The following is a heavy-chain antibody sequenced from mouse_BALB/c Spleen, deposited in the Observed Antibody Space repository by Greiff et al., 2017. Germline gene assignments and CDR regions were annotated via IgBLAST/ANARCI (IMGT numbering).Heavy chain of an antibody. D-gene: IGHD2-4*01. V-gene: IGHV1-7*01. Sequence: VKLQQSGAELAKPGASVKMSCKASGYTFTSYWMHWVKQRPGQGLEWIGYINPSTGYTEYNQKFKDKATLTADKSSSTAYMQLSSLTSEDSAVYYCANYDYDGFAYWGQGTLVTVSA. CDR3: ANYDYDGFAY. CDR1: GYTFTSYW. J-gene: IGHJ3*01. CDR2: INPSTGYT.